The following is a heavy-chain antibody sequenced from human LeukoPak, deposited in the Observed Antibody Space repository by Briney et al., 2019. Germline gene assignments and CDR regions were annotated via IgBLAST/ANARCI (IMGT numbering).Heavy chain of an antibody. CDR2: ISGSSTYI. J-gene: IGHJ3*02. Sequence: GGSLRLSCAASGFSFSTYSMNWVRQAPGKGLEWVSSISGSSTYIYYAVSVKGRFTISRDNAKNSLYLQMNSLTAEDTAVYYCARKMKTGDRVGTFDIWGQGTMVTVSS. D-gene: IGHD1-1*01. V-gene: IGHV3-21*01. CDR3: ARKMKTGDRVGTFDI. CDR1: GFSFSTYS.